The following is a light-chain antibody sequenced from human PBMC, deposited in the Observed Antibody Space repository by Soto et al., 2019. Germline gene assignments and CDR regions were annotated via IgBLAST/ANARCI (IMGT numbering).Light chain of an antibody. CDR3: QQRSNWPPIP. V-gene: IGKV3-11*01. CDR2: DAS. CDR1: QSVSSY. Sequence: EIVLTQSPGTLSLSPGERATLSCRASQSVSSYLAWYQQRPGQAPRLLIYDASNRATGIPVRFSGSGSGTDFTLTISSLEPEDFAVYYCQQRSNWPPIPFG. J-gene: IGKJ2*01.